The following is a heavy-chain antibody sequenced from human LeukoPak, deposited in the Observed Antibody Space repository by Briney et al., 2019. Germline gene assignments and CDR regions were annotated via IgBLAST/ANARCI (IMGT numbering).Heavy chain of an antibody. CDR1: GGSISSSSYY. V-gene: IGHV4-39*01. CDR3: ARHVLEGLTIFGVVAY. Sequence: SETLSLTCTVSGGSISSSSYYWGWIRQPPGKGLEWIGSIYYSGSTYYNPSLKGRVTISVDTSKNQFSLKLSSVTAADTAVYYCARHVLEGLTIFGVVAYWGQGTLVTVSS. CDR2: IYYSGST. D-gene: IGHD3-3*01. J-gene: IGHJ4*02.